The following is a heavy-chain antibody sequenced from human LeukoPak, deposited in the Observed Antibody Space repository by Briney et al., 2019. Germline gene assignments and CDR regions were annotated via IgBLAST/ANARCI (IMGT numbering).Heavy chain of an antibody. Sequence: GASVKVSCKASGGTFSSYAISWVRQAPGQGLEWMGGIIPIFGTANYAQKFQGIVTITADESTSTAYMELSSLRSEDTAVYYCVGGITIFGVGWGQGTLVTVSS. D-gene: IGHD3-3*01. CDR1: GGTFSSYA. CDR2: IIPIFGTA. CDR3: VGGITIFGVG. J-gene: IGHJ4*02. V-gene: IGHV1-69*13.